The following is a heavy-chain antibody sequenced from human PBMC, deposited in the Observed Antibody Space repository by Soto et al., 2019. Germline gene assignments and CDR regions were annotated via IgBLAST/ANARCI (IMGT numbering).Heavy chain of an antibody. CDR1: GFSLSTSGMC. CDR2: IDWDDDK. D-gene: IGHD3-22*01. V-gene: IGHV2-70*01. Sequence: GSGPTLVNPTQTLTLTCTFSGFSLSTSGMCVSWIRQPPGKALEWLALIDWDDDKYYSTSLKTRLTISKDTSKNQVVLTMTNMDPVDTATYYCARISVSGYYYRSYYYYYGMDVWGQGTTVTVSS. CDR3: ARISVSGYYYRSYYYYYGMDV. J-gene: IGHJ6*02.